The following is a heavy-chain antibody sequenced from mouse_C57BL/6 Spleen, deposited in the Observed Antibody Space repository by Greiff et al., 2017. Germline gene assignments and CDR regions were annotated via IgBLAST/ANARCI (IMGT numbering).Heavy chain of an antibody. Sequence: QVQLKESGPELVKPGASVKISCKASGYSFSGYWMNWVKQSTGKGLGWIGRIYPGDGHTNYNGKFKGKATLTADKSSSTAYMQLSSLTSEDSAVYFCARVRLRLYLYWYFGGWGTGTTVTFSS. CDR2: IYPGDGHT. V-gene: IGHV1-82*01. D-gene: IGHD2-4*01. CDR1: GYSFSGYW. J-gene: IGHJ1*03. CDR3: ARVRLRLYLYWYFGG.